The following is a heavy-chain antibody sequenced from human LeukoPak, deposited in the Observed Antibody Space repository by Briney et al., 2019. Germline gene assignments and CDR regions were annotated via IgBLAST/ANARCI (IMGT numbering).Heavy chain of an antibody. Sequence: PSETLSLTCTVSGGSISSSSYYWGWIRQPPGKGLEWIGSTYYSGSTYYNPSLKSRVTISVDTSKNQFSLKLSSVTAADTAVYYCARYGRGSPVVVPAAEDVIDHWGQGTLVTVSS. J-gene: IGHJ4*02. V-gene: IGHV4-39*01. CDR2: TYYSGST. CDR3: ARYGRGSPVVVPAAEDVIDH. CDR1: GGSISSSSYY. D-gene: IGHD2-2*01.